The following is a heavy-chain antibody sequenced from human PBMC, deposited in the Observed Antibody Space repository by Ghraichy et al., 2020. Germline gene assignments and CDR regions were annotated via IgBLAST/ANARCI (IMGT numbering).Heavy chain of an antibody. D-gene: IGHD3-10*01. V-gene: IGHV3-33*01. CDR3: ARDVGFGEFYNWFDP. CDR2: IWYDGSNK. J-gene: IGHJ5*02. CDR1: GFTFSSYG. Sequence: GSLRLSCAASGFTFSSYGMHWVRQAPGKGLEWVAVIWYDGSNKYYADSVKGRFTISRDNSKNTLYLQMNSLRAEDTAVYYCARDVGFGEFYNWFDPWGQGTLVTVSS.